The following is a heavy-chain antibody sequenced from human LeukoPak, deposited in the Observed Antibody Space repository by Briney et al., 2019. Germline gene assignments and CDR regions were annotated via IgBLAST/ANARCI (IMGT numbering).Heavy chain of an antibody. CDR3: TTDPSEYYYDSSSYYYYMDV. CDR2: IKSKTDGGTT. D-gene: IGHD3-22*01. V-gene: IGHV3-15*01. J-gene: IGHJ6*03. Sequence: GGSLRLSCAASGFTFSNAWMSWVRQAPGKGLEWVGRIKSKTDGGTTDYAAPVKGRFTISRDDSKNTLYLQMNSLKTEDTAVYYCTTDPSEYYYDSSSYYYYMDVWGKGTTVTISS. CDR1: GFTFSNAW.